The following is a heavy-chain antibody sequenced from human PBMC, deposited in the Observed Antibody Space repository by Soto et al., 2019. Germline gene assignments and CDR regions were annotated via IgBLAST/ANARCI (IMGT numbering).Heavy chain of an antibody. CDR3: AHRLFYYDSSGEGGFDY. D-gene: IGHD3-22*01. Sequence: SGPTLVNPTQTLTLTCTFSGFSLSTSGVGVGWIRQPPGKALEWLALIYWDDDKRYSQSLKSRLTITKNTSKNQVVLTMTNMDPVDTATYYCAHRLFYYDSSGEGGFDYWGQGTLVTVSS. CDR2: IYWDDDK. V-gene: IGHV2-5*02. J-gene: IGHJ4*02. CDR1: GFSLSTSGVG.